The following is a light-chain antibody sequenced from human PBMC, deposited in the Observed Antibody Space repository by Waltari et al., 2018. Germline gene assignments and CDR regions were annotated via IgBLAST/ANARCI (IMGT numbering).Light chain of an antibody. Sequence: DIQLTQSPPRPPASVGDRVPIPCPASQSINRWLDWYHQRPGQAPKLLFSESSTLASVVPSGFSGSGSGTDFTLTINGLQPDDFATYYCQQYISYPWSFGLGTKVEIK. CDR1: QSINRW. J-gene: IGKJ4*01. CDR3: QQYISYPWS. CDR2: ESS. V-gene: IGKV1-5*03.